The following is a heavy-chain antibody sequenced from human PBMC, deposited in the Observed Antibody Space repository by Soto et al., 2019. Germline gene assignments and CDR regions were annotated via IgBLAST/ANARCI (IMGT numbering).Heavy chain of an antibody. CDR1: GFTFSSYA. D-gene: IGHD3-22*01. V-gene: IGHV3-23*01. J-gene: IGHJ4*02. CDR3: ARQVVITYYFDY. Sequence: GGSLRLSCAASGFTFSSYAMSWVRQAPGKGLEWVSAISGSGGSTYYADSVKGRFTISRDNSKNTLYLQMNSLRAEDTAVYYCARQVVITYYFDYWGQGTLVTVSS. CDR2: ISGSGGST.